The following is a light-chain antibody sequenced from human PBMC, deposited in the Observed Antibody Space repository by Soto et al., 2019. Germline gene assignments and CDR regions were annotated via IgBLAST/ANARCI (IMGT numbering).Light chain of an antibody. Sequence: QSVLTQPASVSGSPGQSITISCTGTSSDIGRYNFVSWYQQHPGKAPKLLVYEVTNRPSGVSNRFSDSKSGNTASLTIFGLQTEDEADYYCSSYTSVTTFVVFGTGTKLTVL. V-gene: IGLV2-14*01. CDR2: EVT. CDR3: SSYTSVTTFVV. J-gene: IGLJ1*01. CDR1: SSDIGRYNF.